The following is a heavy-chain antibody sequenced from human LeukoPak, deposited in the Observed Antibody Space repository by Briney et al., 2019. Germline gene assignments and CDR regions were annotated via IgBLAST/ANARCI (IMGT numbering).Heavy chain of an antibody. CDR1: GFSFDDYA. D-gene: IGHD5-18*01. CDR2: ISWNSGSI. CDR3: AKGFSYGAEGSYFDY. Sequence: GGSLRLSCAASGFSFDDYAMHWVRQAPGKGLEWVSNISWNSGSIGYADSVKGRFTISRDNAKNSMYLQMNSLRAEDTALYYCAKGFSYGAEGSYFDYWGQGTLVTVSS. J-gene: IGHJ4*02. V-gene: IGHV3-9*01.